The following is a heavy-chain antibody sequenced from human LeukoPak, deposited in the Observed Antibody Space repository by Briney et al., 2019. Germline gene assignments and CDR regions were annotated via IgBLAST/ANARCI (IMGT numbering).Heavy chain of an antibody. V-gene: IGHV1-2*06. CDR1: GYAFTGYY. CDR2: ISPNSGDT. J-gene: IGHJ4*02. D-gene: IGHD5-18*01. CDR3: ARDKYTPRRGYSYGYFDY. Sequence: GASVKVSCKASGYAFTGYYVHWVRQAPGQGLEWMGRISPNSGDTNYAQKFQGRVTITADESTSTAYMELSSLRSEDTAVYYCARDKYTPRRGYSYGYFDYWGQGTLVTVSS.